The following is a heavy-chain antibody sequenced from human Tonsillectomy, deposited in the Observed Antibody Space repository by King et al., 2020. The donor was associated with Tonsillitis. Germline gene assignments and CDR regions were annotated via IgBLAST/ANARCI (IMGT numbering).Heavy chain of an antibody. V-gene: IGHV4-39*01. D-gene: IGHD3-9*01. J-gene: IGHJ5*02. CDR1: GGSITISTYS. Sequence: MQLQESGPGLVKPSETLYLTFTVSGGSITISTYSWGWLRQPPGKSLEWIATFHSNGNSYYPPSLKSRATISLDTSSNHFSLKLTSVTATDTAHYYCARLPTGYPNWFDPWGQGTLVTVSS. CDR2: FHSNGNS. CDR3: ARLPTGYPNWFDP.